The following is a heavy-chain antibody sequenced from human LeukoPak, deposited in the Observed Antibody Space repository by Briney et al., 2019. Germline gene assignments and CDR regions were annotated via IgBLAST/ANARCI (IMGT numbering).Heavy chain of an antibody. CDR2: INHSGST. CDR3: ARGAERDFQH. J-gene: IGHJ1*01. Sequence: PSETLSLTRTVYGGSFSGYYWSWIRQPPGKGLEWTGEINHSGSTNYNPSLKSRVTISVDTSKNQFSLKLSSVTAADTAVYYCARGAERDFQHWGQGTLVTVSS. CDR1: GGSFSGYY. V-gene: IGHV4-34*01. D-gene: IGHD5-24*01.